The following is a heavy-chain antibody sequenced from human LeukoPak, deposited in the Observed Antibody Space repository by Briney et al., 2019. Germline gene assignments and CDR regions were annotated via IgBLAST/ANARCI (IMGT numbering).Heavy chain of an antibody. CDR2: IIPIFGTA. CDR1: GGTFSSYA. D-gene: IGHD3-3*01. V-gene: IGHV1-69*05. CDR3: ARAIFGVANLDY. J-gene: IGHJ4*02. Sequence: ASVKVSCKASGGTFSSYAISWVRQAPGQGLEWMGGIIPIFGTANYAQKFQGRVTITTDESTSTAYMELSSLRSEDTAVYYCARAIFGVANLDYWGQGTLVTVSS.